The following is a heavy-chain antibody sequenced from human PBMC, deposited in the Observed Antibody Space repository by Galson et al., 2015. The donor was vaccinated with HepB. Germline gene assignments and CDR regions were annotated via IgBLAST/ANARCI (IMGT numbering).Heavy chain of an antibody. CDR3: ARVAMGDIVLMVYASPPDY. CDR1: GGTFSSYA. V-gene: IGHV1-69*13. Sequence: SVKVSCKASGGTFSSYAISWVRQAPGQGLEWMGGIIPIFGTANYAQKFQGRVTITADESTSTAYMELSSLRSEDTAVYYCARVAMGDIVLMVYASPPDYWGQGTLVTVSS. D-gene: IGHD2-8*01. CDR2: IIPIFGTA. J-gene: IGHJ4*02.